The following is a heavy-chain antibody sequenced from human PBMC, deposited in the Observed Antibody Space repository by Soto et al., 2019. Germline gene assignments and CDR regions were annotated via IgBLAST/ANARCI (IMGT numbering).Heavy chain of an antibody. D-gene: IGHD2-2*01. J-gene: IGHJ1*01. V-gene: IGHV3-74*01. CDR3: AKDVPAATRYCQH. Sequence: VQLVESGGGLVQPGGSLRLSCAASGFSFSSYWMHWVRHAPGKGLVWVSRINSDGSSATYADSVKGRFTISRDNAKNRLYLKMHMLTPEDTAVYYSAKDVPAATRYCQHWGQGTLLTVCS. CDR2: INSDGSSA. CDR1: GFSFSSYW.